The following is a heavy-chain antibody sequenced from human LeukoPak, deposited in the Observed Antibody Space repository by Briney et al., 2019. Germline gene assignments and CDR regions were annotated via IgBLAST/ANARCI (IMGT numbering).Heavy chain of an antibody. CDR1: GYTFTSYD. Sequence: ASAKVSCKASGYTFTSYDINWVRQATGQGLEWMGWMNPNSGNTGYAQKFQGRVTMTRNTSISTAYMELSSLRSEDTAVYYCARDRSDAELGFNWGQGTLVTVSS. CDR2: MNPNSGNT. D-gene: IGHD3-10*01. CDR3: ARDRSDAELGFN. J-gene: IGHJ4*02. V-gene: IGHV1-8*01.